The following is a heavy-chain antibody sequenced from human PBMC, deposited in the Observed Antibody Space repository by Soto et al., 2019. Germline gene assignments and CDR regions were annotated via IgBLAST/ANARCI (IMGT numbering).Heavy chain of an antibody. J-gene: IGHJ6*02. V-gene: IGHV4-39*01. CDR3: ARRPRVWFGEMRYNCYYGMEG. D-gene: IGHD3-10*01. CDR2: MYYSGSP. Sequence: PSETLSLTCTVSGGSISRSSYYWGWIRQPPGKGLEWIGSMYYSGSPYYNPSLKSRVTISVDTSKNQFSLKLTSVTAADTAVYYCARRPRVWFGEMRYNCYYGMEGWGQGTTVTVSS. CDR1: GGSISRSSYY.